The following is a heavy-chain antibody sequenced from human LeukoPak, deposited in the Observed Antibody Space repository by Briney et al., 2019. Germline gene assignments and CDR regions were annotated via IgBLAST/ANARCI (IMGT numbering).Heavy chain of an antibody. J-gene: IGHJ4*02. CDR3: AISCSSTSCYDY. CDR2: ISSSSSYI. CDR1: GFTFSSYS. Sequence: GGSLRLSCAASGFTFSSYSMNWVHQAPGKGLEWVSSISSSSSYIYYADSVKGRFTISRDNAKNSLYLQMNSLRAEDTAVYYCAISCSSTSCYDYWGQGTLVTVSS. D-gene: IGHD2-2*01. V-gene: IGHV3-21*01.